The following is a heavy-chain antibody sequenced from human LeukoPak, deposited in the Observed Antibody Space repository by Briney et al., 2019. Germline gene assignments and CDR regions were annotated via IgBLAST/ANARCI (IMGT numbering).Heavy chain of an antibody. D-gene: IGHD6-6*01. CDR3: ARGGAARPDY. CDR2: INLNSRTT. V-gene: IGHV3-48*03. Sequence: GGSLRLSCAASGFTFSSYEMNWVRQAPGKGLEWVSYINLNSRTTDYADSVRGRFTISRDNAWSSLYLQMNSLRVEDTAVYYCARGGAARPDYWGQGTLVTVFS. J-gene: IGHJ4*02. CDR1: GFTFSSYE.